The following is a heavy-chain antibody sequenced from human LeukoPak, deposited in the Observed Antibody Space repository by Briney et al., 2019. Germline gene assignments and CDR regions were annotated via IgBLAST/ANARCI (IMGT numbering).Heavy chain of an antibody. D-gene: IGHD6-19*01. J-gene: IGHJ4*02. CDR2: MSGSGSST. V-gene: IGHV3-23*01. Sequence: GGSLRLPCAASGFTFKTYAMNWVRQVPGKGPEWVSSMSGSGSSTDYADSVKGRFTISRDNSKNTLYLQMNSLRAEDTALYYCAKDAQGLVRGGIYFDFWGQGSLVTVSS. CDR3: AKDAQGLVRGGIYFDF. CDR1: GFTFKTYA.